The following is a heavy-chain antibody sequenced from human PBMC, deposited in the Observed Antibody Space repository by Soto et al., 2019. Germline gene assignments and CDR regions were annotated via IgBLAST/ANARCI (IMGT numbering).Heavy chain of an antibody. D-gene: IGHD3-16*01. CDR2: MYSAGVT. J-gene: IGHJ4*02. Sequence: EVQLVESGGGLVQPGGSLRLSCAASGFTVSSNYMSWVRQAPGRGLECVSLMYSAGVTKYADSVKGRFTISRDNAKNTLYLQMNSLSVEATAVYYCAGGNSVLERDWGQGSLVTVSS. V-gene: IGHV3-66*01. CDR1: GFTVSSNY. CDR3: AGGNSVLERD.